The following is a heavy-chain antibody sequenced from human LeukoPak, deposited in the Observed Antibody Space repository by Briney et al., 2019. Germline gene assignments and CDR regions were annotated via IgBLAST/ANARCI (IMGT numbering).Heavy chain of an antibody. CDR3: AKQHVGATRSHIDY. J-gene: IGHJ4*02. D-gene: IGHD1-26*01. Sequence: PGGSLRLSCAASGFTFSSYAMSWVRQAPGKGLECISGFSGSGGSTYYADSVKGRFTISRDNSKNTLYLQMNSLRAEDTAVYYCAKQHVGATRSHIDYWGQGTLVTVSS. V-gene: IGHV3-23*01. CDR1: GFTFSSYA. CDR2: FSGSGGST.